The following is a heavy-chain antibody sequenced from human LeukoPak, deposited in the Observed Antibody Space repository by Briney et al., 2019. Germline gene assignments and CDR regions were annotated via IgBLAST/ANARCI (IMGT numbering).Heavy chain of an antibody. D-gene: IGHD3-9*01. CDR3: ARGTYFDWLLTSRDYGMDV. Sequence: PGGSLRLSCAASGFTFSSYSMNWVRQAPGKGLEWVSYISSSSSSTIYYADSVKGRFTISRDNAKNSLYLQMNSLRAEDTAVYYCARGTYFDWLLTSRDYGMDVWGQGTTVTVSS. CDR2: ISSSSSSTI. V-gene: IGHV3-48*01. CDR1: GFTFSSYS. J-gene: IGHJ6*02.